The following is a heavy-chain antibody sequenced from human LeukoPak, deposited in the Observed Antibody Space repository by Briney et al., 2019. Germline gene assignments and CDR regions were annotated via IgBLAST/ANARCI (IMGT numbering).Heavy chain of an antibody. CDR2: IYYSRST. CDR3: ARVLSGSGNDFDI. D-gene: IGHD3-10*01. Sequence: SETLSLTCIVPGGTVSSGSYYWSWIRQPPGRGLEWIGYIYYSRSTNYNPSLKSRVTISVDTSKNQFSLKLSSVTAADTAVYYCARVLSGSGNDFDIWGQGTMVTVSS. J-gene: IGHJ3*02. CDR1: GGTVSSGSYY. V-gene: IGHV4-61*01.